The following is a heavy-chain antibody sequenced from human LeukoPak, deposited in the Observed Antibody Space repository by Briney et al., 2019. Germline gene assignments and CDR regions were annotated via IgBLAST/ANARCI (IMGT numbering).Heavy chain of an antibody. CDR1: GGSISSYY. J-gene: IGHJ4*02. D-gene: IGHD5-18*01. CDR2: IYYSGST. Sequence: SETLSLTCTVSGGSISSYYWSWIRQPPGKGLEWIGYIYYSGSTNYNPSLKSRVTISVDTSKNQFSLKLSSVTAADTAVYYCARGDTSMPIGDYWGQGTLVTVSS. V-gene: IGHV4-59*01. CDR3: ARGDTSMPIGDY.